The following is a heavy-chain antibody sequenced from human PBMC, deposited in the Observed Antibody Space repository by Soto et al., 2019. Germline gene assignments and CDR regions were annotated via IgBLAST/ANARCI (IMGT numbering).Heavy chain of an antibody. V-gene: IGHV1-69*13. J-gene: IGHJ6*02. Sequence: SVKVSCKASGGTFSSYAISWVRQAPGQGLEWMGGIIPIFGTANYAQKFQGRVTITADESTSTAYMELSSLRSEDTAVYYCARDPARGGSGYPTPYYYYGMDVWGLGTTVTVSS. CDR3: ARDPARGGSGYPTPYYYYGMDV. D-gene: IGHD3-3*01. CDR2: IIPIFGTA. CDR1: GGTFSSYA.